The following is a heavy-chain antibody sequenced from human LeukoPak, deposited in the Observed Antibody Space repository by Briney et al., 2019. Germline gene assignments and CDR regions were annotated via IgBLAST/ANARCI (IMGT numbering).Heavy chain of an antibody. CDR3: AKDGGRGIENYSWGTFDY. Sequence: PGGSLRLSCAASRFSFSNHAMSWVRQAPGKGLEWVSGISENGGSTPYADSVKGRFIISRDNSKNTLYLQMNSLRAEDTAVYYCAKDGGRGIENYSWGTFDYWGQGTLVTVSS. D-gene: IGHD1-7*01. V-gene: IGHV3-23*01. CDR2: ISENGGST. J-gene: IGHJ4*02. CDR1: RFSFSNHA.